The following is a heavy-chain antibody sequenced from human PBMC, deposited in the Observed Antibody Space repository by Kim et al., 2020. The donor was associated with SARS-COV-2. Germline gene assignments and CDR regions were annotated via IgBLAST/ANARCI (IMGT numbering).Heavy chain of an antibody. CDR1: GGSFSDNY. CDR2: INHSGET. Sequence: SETLSLTCAVFGGSFSDNYWNWVRQAPGRGLEWVGEINHSGETSYTSALRSRLTISVDTSKNQFSLRLSSVTAADTAVYFCARGPRHLGESSGWF. V-gene: IGHV4-34*01. D-gene: IGHD3-10*01. CDR3: ARGPRHLGESSGWF. J-gene: IGHJ5*01.